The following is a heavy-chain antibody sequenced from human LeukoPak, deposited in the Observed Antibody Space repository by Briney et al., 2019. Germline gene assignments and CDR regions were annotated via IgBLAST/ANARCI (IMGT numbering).Heavy chain of an antibody. CDR3: ARKIYCSGGRCYGENWFDP. Sequence: SETLSLTCTVTGGSISGYHWNWIRLSPGKGLEWIANIFYTGNADYNPSLESRVTISVDTSKNEIYLTLSSVTAADTAIYYCARKIYCSGGRCYGENWFDPWGQGTLVTVSS. J-gene: IGHJ5*02. CDR2: IFYTGNA. D-gene: IGHD2-15*01. V-gene: IGHV4-59*08. CDR1: GGSISGYH.